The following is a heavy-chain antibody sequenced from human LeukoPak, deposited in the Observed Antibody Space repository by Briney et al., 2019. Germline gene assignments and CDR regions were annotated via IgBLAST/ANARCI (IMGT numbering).Heavy chain of an antibody. J-gene: IGHJ5*02. CDR3: ARDSYQDYYGRFDP. D-gene: IGHD3-10*01. V-gene: IGHV3-33*01. CDR1: GFIFSNHG. CDR2: IWDDGNNK. Sequence: GGSLRLSCAASGFIFSNHGMHWVRQAPGKSLEWVAVIWDDGNNKRYANSVNGRFTISRDNSENTLYLQMNGLTAEDTAMYYCARDSYQDYYGRFDPWGQGTLVIVSS.